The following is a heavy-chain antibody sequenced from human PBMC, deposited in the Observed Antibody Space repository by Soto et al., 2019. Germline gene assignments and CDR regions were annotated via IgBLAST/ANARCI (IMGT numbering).Heavy chain of an antibody. CDR2: IIPVSGTA. CDR3: ARDAQGERTGMDV. J-gene: IGHJ6*02. V-gene: IGHV1-69*13. CDR1: GGTFSSYA. D-gene: IGHD1-26*01. Sequence: SVKVSCKASGGTFSSYAMNWVRQAPGQGLEWMGRIIPVSGTAEYAQRFQGRVTITADESTSSSYMELRSLRSEDTAVYYCARDAQGERTGMDVWRQGTTDTVSS.